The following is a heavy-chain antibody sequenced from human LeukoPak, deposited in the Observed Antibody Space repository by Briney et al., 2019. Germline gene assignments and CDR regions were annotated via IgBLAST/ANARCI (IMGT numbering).Heavy chain of an antibody. V-gene: IGHV3-49*04. D-gene: IGHD2-2*02. Sequence: GGSLRLSCTASGFTFGDYAMSWVRQAPGKGREWVGFIRSKAYGGTTEYAASVKGGFTISRDDSKSIAYLQMNSLKPEDTAVYYCTRELDVLRYCSSTSCYTPLDYWGQGTLVTVSS. J-gene: IGHJ4*02. CDR2: IRSKAYGGTT. CDR1: GFTFGDYA. CDR3: TRELDVLRYCSSTSCYTPLDY.